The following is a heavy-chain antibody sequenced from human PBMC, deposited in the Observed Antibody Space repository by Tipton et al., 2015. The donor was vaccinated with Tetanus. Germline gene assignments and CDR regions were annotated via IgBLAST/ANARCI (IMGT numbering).Heavy chain of an antibody. CDR2: IKRKTDGETT. J-gene: IGHJ4*02. V-gene: IGHV3-15*01. Sequence: SLRLSCAASGFTFNNAWMSWVRQAPGKGLEWVGRIKRKTDGETTDHGAPVKGRFTISRDDSKNTLYLQMDSLTTEDTAVYYCARDDINYWGQGAQVTVSS. CDR3: ARDDINY. CDR1: GFTFNNAW.